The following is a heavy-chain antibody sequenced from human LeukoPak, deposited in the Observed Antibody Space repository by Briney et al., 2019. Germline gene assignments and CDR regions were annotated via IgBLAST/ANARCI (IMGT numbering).Heavy chain of an antibody. CDR3: ASRENYYDSSGYYSGFDP. Sequence: TGGSLRLSCAASGFTFSSYSMNWVRQAPGKGLEWVSSISSSSSYIYYADSVKGRFTISRDNAKNSLYLQMNSLRAEDTAVYYCASRENYYDSSGYYSGFDPWGQGTLVTVSS. CDR2: ISSSSSYI. J-gene: IGHJ5*02. V-gene: IGHV3-21*01. CDR1: GFTFSSYS. D-gene: IGHD3-22*01.